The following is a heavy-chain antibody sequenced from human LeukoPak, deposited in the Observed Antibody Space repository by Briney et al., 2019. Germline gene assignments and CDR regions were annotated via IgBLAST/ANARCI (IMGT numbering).Heavy chain of an antibody. V-gene: IGHV4-38-2*02. D-gene: IGHD2-2*01. CDR2: IYHSGSA. J-gene: IGHJ5*02. Sequence: SETLSLTRGVSGYSIRSGYQWAWIRRSPGKGLEGIGIIYHSGSAHYNPSLKSRVTISAETSQNQFSLNMYSVTAADTAVYYCARDPRWLAPDCTSTSCYENYFDPWGQGTLVTVSS. CDR3: ARDPRWLAPDCTSTSCYENYFDP. CDR1: GYSIRSGYQ.